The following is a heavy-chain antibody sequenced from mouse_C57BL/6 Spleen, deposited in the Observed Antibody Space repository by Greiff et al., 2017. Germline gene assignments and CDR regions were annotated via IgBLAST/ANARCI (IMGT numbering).Heavy chain of an antibody. D-gene: IGHD1-1*01. J-gene: IGHJ2*01. CDR1: GYAFSSSW. CDR3: ARKANYYGSSDY. V-gene: IGHV1-82*01. CDR2: IYPGDGDT. Sequence: QVQLQQSGPELVKPGASVKISCKASGYAFSSSWMNWVKQRPGKGLEWIGRIYPGDGDTNYNGKFKGKATLTADKSSSTAYMQLSSLTSEDSAVYFCARKANYYGSSDYWGQGTTLTVSS.